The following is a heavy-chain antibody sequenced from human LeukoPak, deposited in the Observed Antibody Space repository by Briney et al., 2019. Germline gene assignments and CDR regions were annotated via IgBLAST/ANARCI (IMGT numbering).Heavy chain of an antibody. Sequence: GSLRLSCAASGFAFSSYAMSWVRQAPGKGLEWVSGISGSGDSTYYADSVKGRFTISRDNSKNTLYLQMNSLRAEDTAIYYCAKAHSISWPYAFDSWGQGTLVTVSS. V-gene: IGHV3-23*01. CDR2: ISGSGDST. J-gene: IGHJ4*02. D-gene: IGHD6-13*01. CDR3: AKAHSISWPYAFDS. CDR1: GFAFSSYA.